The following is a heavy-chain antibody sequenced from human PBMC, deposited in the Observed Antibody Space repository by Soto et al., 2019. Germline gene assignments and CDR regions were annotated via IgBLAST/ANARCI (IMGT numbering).Heavy chain of an antibody. D-gene: IGHD3-16*01. CDR2: IKQDGSEK. V-gene: IGHV3-7*01. J-gene: IGHJ5*02. CDR3: ARGGRDAYDWFDP. CDR1: GFTFSEYW. Sequence: ESGGGLVQPGGSLRVSCAVSGFTFSEYWMSWVRQAPGKGLEWVAKIKQDGSEKDYVDSVKGRFTISRDNANNSLYLHMYNLRVEDTAIYYCARGGRDAYDWFDPWGQGTLVTVSS.